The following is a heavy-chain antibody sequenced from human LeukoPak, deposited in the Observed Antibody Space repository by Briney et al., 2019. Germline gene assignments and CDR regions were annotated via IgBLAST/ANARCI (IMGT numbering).Heavy chain of an antibody. Sequence: SGTLSLTCTVSGGSISSGGYYWSWIRQHPGKGLEWIGYIYYSGSTYYNPSLKSRVTISVDTSKNQFSLKLSSVTAADTAVYYCARGRPERVRGVIITFDYWGQGTLVTVSS. CDR1: GGSISSGGYY. D-gene: IGHD3-10*01. V-gene: IGHV4-31*03. CDR2: IYYSGST. CDR3: ARGRPERVRGVIITFDY. J-gene: IGHJ4*02.